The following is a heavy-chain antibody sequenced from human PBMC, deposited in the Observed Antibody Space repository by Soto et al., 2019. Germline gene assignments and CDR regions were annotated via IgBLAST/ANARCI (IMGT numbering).Heavy chain of an antibody. J-gene: IGHJ3*02. D-gene: IGHD4-17*01. V-gene: IGHV1-69*13. Sequence: SVKVSCKASGGTFSSYAISWVRQAPGQGLEWMGGIIPIFGTANYAQKYQGRVTITADESTSTAYMELSSLRSEDTAVYSCARVYDYGGTTIDIWGQGTMVTVSS. CDR3: ARVYDYGGTTIDI. CDR1: GGTFSSYA. CDR2: IIPIFGTA.